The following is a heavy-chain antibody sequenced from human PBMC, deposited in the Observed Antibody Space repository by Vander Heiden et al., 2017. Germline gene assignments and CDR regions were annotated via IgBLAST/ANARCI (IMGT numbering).Heavy chain of an antibody. J-gene: IGHJ4*02. V-gene: IGHV3-15*01. D-gene: IGHD3-10*01. Sequence: EVPLVESGGGLVKPGGSLRLSCAASGFTFSSAWMSWVRQARGKWLEWVGRVKSKTDGGATDYAAPVKGRFTISRDDSRNTLYLQMNSLKTEDTAVYYCTTDLAFYYYTSGSYGHWGQGTLVTVSS. CDR3: TTDLAFYYYTSGSYGH. CDR2: VKSKTDGGAT. CDR1: GFTFSSAW.